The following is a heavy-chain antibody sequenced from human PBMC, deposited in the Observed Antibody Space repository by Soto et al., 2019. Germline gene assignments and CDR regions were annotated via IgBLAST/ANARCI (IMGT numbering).Heavy chain of an antibody. D-gene: IGHD2-15*01. Sequence: SETLSLTCAVSGYSISSGYYWGWIRQPPGKGLEWIGSIYHSGSTYYNPSLKSRVTISVDTSKNQFSLKLSSVTAAGTAVYYCAREEYCSGGSCPFGPYYFDYWGQGTLVTVSS. CDR3: AREEYCSGGSCPFGPYYFDY. CDR2: IYHSGST. V-gene: IGHV4-38-2*02. CDR1: GYSISSGYY. J-gene: IGHJ4*02.